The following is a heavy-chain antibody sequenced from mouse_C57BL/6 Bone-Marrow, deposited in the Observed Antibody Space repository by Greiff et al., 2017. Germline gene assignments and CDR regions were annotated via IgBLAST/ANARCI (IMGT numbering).Heavy chain of an antibody. CDR1: GYTFTSYG. CDR2: IYPRSGNT. J-gene: IGHJ4*01. V-gene: IGHV1-81*01. D-gene: IGHD1-3*01. CDR3: ALYSQGNYYAMDY. Sequence: QVQLKQSGAELARPGASVKLSCKASGYTFTSYGISWVKQRTGQGLEWIGEIYPRSGNTYYNEKFKGKATLTADKSSSTAYMELRSLTSEDSAVYFCALYSQGNYYAMDYWGQGTSVTVSS.